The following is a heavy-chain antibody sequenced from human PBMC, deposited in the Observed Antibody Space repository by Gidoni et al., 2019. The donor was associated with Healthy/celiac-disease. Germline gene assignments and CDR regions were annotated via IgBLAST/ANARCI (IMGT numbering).Heavy chain of an antibody. CDR1: GFTFSSYA. CDR2: ISGRGGST. D-gene: IGHD1-26*01. V-gene: IGHV3-23*01. Sequence: EVQLLESGGGLVQPGGSLRLSCAASGFTFSSYAMSWVRQAPGKGLEWVSAISGRGGSTYNEDSVKGRFTISRDKSKNTLYLQMNSLRAEDTAVYYCAKVVREWELLSPFDYWGQGTLVTVSS. CDR3: AKVVREWELLSPFDY. J-gene: IGHJ4*02.